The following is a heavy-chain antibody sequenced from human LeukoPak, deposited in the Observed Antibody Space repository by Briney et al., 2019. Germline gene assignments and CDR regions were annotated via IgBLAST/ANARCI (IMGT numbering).Heavy chain of an antibody. CDR1: GDTLTALS. CDR2: FHPEGGET. V-gene: IGHV1-24*01. J-gene: IGHJ4*02. CDR3: TTGKIYCSTTSCSDDY. Sequence: GASVKVSCMVSGDTLTALSMHWVRQAPGKGLEWMGGFHPEGGETIYAQKFQGRVTMTEDTSTDTAYMELSSLRSDDTAVYYCTTGKIYCSTTSCSDDYWGQGTLVTVSS. D-gene: IGHD2-2*01.